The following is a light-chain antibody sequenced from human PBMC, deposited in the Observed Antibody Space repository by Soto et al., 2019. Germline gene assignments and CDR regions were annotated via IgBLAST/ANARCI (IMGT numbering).Light chain of an antibody. Sequence: QSALTQPASVSGSPGQSITISCTGTSSDAGSYNLVSWYQHHPGKAPKLMIYEGSQRPSGVSNRFSGSKSGNTASLTISGLQAEDEADYYCCSYAGSSTPSYVFGSGTKLTVL. CDR3: CSYAGSSTPSYV. V-gene: IGLV2-23*01. J-gene: IGLJ1*01. CDR2: EGS. CDR1: SSDAGSYNL.